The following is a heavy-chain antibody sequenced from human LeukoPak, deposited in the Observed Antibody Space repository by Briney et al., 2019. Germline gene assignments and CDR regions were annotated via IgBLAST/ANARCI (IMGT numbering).Heavy chain of an antibody. CDR3: ARDGERGELSLYMDY. CDR2: ISYDGSYK. Sequence: GGSLRLSCVASRFTFSNYALHWVRQAPGEGLEWVAVISYDGSYKDFADSVKGRFTISRDNSKNTLYVQMNSLRAEDTAEYYCARDGERGELSLYMDYWGQGTLVTVSS. D-gene: IGHD3-16*02. J-gene: IGHJ4*02. V-gene: IGHV3-30*04. CDR1: RFTFSNYA.